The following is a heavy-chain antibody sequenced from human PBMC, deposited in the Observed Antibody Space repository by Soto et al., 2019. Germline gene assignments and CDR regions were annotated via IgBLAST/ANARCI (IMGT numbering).Heavy chain of an antibody. D-gene: IGHD3-3*01. Sequence: ASVKVSCKTSGYTFTDYAINWVRQAPGQGLEWMAWMNPNNGNTGYAQKLQGRITMTTDTSTSTAYMELRSLRSDDTAVYYCARYKITIFGGYYYYYMDVWGKGTTVTVSS. J-gene: IGHJ6*03. V-gene: IGHV1-8*01. CDR3: ARYKITIFGGYYYYYMDV. CDR1: GYTFTDYA. CDR2: MNPNNGNT.